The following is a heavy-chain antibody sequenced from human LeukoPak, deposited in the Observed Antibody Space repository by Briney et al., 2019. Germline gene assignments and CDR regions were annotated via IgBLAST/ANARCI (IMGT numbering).Heavy chain of an antibody. V-gene: IGHV4-39*01. CDR3: ASDYGSGPKGFDP. J-gene: IGHJ5*02. D-gene: IGHD3-10*01. Sequence: SETLSLTCTVSGGSISSSSYYWGWIRQPPGKGLEWIGSIYYSGSTYYNLSLKSRVTISVDTSKNQFSLKLSSVTAADTAVYYCASDYGSGPKGFDPWGQGTLVTVSS. CDR1: GGSISSSSYY. CDR2: IYYSGST.